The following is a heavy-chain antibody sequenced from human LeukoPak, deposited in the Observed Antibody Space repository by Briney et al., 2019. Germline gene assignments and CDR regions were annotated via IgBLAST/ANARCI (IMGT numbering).Heavy chain of an antibody. J-gene: IGHJ4*02. D-gene: IGHD6-19*01. CDR1: GFTFSSFA. Sequence: GGSLRLSCAASGFTFSSFAMHWVRRAPGKRLEWVAVISYDGSNKYSADSVKGRFTISRDNSKNTLYLQMSSLRAEDTAVYYCARGLYTSAHWGQGTLVTVSS. CDR3: ARGLYTSAH. CDR2: ISYDGSNK. V-gene: IGHV3-30-3*01.